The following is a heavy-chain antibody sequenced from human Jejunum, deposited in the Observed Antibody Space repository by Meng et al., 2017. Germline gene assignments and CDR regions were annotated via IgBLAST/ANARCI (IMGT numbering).Heavy chain of an antibody. Sequence: QVQLQESGPGLVRPSETLSLICSVSGGSVSSAGYQWSWFRQPPGKGLEWIGYASTNYNPSLKSRVTISVDTSKNQFSLELTSVTAADTAVYYCATDVYGDGLAYLDHWGQGSLVTVSS. CDR2: AST. CDR3: ATDVYGDGLAYLDH. V-gene: IGHV4-61*08. CDR1: GGSVSSAGYQ. J-gene: IGHJ4*02. D-gene: IGHD4-17*01.